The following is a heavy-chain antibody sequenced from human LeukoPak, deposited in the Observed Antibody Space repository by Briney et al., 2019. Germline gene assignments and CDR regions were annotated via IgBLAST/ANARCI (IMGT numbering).Heavy chain of an antibody. CDR3: AKLGDYFGSGRSSFFDY. CDR1: GFTFSSYA. V-gene: IGHV3-23*01. D-gene: IGHD3-10*01. CDR2: ISGSAEIT. Sequence: GGSLRLSCTASGFTFSSYAMTWVRQAPGKGLEWVSSISGSAEITDYADSVKGRFAVSRDNSKSTLYLQLNSLRAEDTAKYYCAKLGDYFGSGRSSFFDYWGHGTLVTVSS. J-gene: IGHJ4*01.